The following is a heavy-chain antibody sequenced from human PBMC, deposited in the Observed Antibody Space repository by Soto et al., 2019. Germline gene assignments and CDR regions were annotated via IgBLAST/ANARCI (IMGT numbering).Heavy chain of an antibody. J-gene: IGHJ4*02. CDR3: AKGSGFDFDY. CDR2: LSSGGSGE. D-gene: IGHD5-12*01. V-gene: IGHV3-30*18. Sequence: QVQLVESGGGVVQPGVSLRLSCAASGFTFKNYGMHWVRQAPGKGLEWVACLSSGGSGEDYADSVKGRFIISRDNSKDTMYLQMNSLRVEDTAVYYCAKGSGFDFDYWGQGNPVIVSS. CDR1: GFTFKNYG.